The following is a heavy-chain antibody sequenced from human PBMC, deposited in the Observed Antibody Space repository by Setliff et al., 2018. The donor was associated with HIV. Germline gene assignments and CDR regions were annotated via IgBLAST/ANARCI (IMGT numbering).Heavy chain of an antibody. V-gene: IGHV1-8*01. D-gene: IGHD2-8*02. Sequence: ASVKVSCKASGYSFINYDINWVRQAPGQGLDWMGWMNPNTGDTGFAQRFQDRFIMTSDTATNTAFLELKSLTSDDTAVYYCVSRQLGGVDFWGQGTLVTVSS. CDR1: GYSFINYD. CDR3: VSRQLGGVDF. CDR2: MNPNTGDT. J-gene: IGHJ4*02.